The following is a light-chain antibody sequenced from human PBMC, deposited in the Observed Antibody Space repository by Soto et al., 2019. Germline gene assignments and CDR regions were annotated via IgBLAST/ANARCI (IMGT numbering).Light chain of an antibody. CDR2: GAS. Sequence: EMVMTQSPATLSVSPGERATLSFRASQSISSYLARYQQTPGQGPRLLIYGASTSATGIPASLSGSGSGTEFTLAISSLQSDDFADYYCQQYNKWPLTFGQGTKLEIK. J-gene: IGKJ2*01. CDR3: QQYNKWPLT. V-gene: IGKV3-15*01. CDR1: QSISSY.